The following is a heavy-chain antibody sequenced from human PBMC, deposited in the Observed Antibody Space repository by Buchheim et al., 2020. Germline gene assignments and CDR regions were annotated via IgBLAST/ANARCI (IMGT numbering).Heavy chain of an antibody. Sequence: QVQLQQWGAGLLKPSETLSLTCAVYGGSFSGYYWSWIRQPPGKGLEWIGEINHSGSTNYNPSLKSRVTISVDTSKNQSSMKLSSVTAADTAVYYCARENGYYYYGMDVWGQGTT. V-gene: IGHV4-34*01. D-gene: IGHD1-1*01. CDR1: GGSFSGYY. CDR2: INHSGST. CDR3: ARENGYYYYGMDV. J-gene: IGHJ6*02.